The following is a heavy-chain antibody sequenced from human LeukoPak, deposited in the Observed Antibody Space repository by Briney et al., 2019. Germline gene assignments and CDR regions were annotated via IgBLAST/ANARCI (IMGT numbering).Heavy chain of an antibody. D-gene: IGHD3-22*01. J-gene: IGHJ5*02. CDR2: VYSGGST. Sequence: PGGSLRLSGVASGFTGSSNYMTWVRQPPGKGLEGGSVVYSGGSTFYADSVKGRFTISRDASRNIFYLQRNSLRPEDTAVYYCAREKYDSSGPDWYDHWGQGTLVTVSS. CDR3: AREKYDSSGPDWYDH. CDR1: GFTGSSNY. V-gene: IGHV3-53*01.